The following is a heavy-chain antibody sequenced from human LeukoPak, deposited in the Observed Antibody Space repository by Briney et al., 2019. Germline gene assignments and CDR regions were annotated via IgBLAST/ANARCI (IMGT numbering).Heavy chain of an antibody. CDR1: GFTFSTFA. Sequence: PGGSLRLSCAASGFTFSTFAVHWVRQAPGKGLEWVAVMSYDGSREYYADSVKGRFTVSRDNSKNTLYLQMNSLRTEDTAVYYCARGIGYGFFDYWGQGTLVTVPS. J-gene: IGHJ4*02. V-gene: IGHV3-30*01. CDR2: MSYDGSRE. CDR3: ARGIGYGFFDY. D-gene: IGHD4-17*01.